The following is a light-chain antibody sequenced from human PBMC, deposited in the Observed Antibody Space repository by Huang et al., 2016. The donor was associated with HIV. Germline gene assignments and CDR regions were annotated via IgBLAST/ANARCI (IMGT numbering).Light chain of an antibody. CDR2: KAS. V-gene: IGKV1-5*03. CDR1: QSISSW. J-gene: IGKJ1*01. CDR3: QQYNSYWT. Sequence: DIQMTQSPSTLSASVGDRFTITCRASQSISSWLAWYQQKPGKAPKLLIYKASSLESGVPSRFSGSGSGTEFTLTISSLQPDDFATDYCQQYNSYWTFGQGTKVEIK.